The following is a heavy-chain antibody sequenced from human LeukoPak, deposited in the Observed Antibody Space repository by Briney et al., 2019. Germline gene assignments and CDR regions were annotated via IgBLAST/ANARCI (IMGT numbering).Heavy chain of an antibody. J-gene: IGHJ3*02. CDR1: GFTFSSYG. CDR2: IRYDGSNK. CDR3: AKVSAGAGEVLRFAFDI. Sequence: GSLRLSCAASGFTFSSYGMHWVRQAPGKGLEWVAFIRYDGSNKYYADSVKGRFTISRDNSKNTLYLQMNSLRAEDTAVYYCAKVSAGAGEVLRFAFDIWGQGTMVTVSS. V-gene: IGHV3-30*02. D-gene: IGHD5/OR15-5a*01.